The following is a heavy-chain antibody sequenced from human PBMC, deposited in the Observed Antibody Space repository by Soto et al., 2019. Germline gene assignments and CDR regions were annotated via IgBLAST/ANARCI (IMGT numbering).Heavy chain of an antibody. J-gene: IGHJ4*02. D-gene: IGHD6-6*01. CDR3: ASIGYSSSSLDY. CDR1: GFTFNNYW. CDR2: INQDGSVK. V-gene: IGHV3-7*03. Sequence: EVQLVESGGGLVQPGGSLRLSCAASGFTFNNYWMTWVRQAPGKGLEWVANINQDGSVKYYVDSVKGRVTISRDNAKNSPYLQMNSLRAEDTAVYYCASIGYSSSSLDYWGQGNLVTVSS.